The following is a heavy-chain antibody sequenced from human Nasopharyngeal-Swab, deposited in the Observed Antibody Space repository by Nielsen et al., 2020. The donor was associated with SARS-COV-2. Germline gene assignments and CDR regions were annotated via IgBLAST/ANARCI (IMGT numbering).Heavy chain of an antibody. CDR1: GFAFSSYA. Sequence: GGSLRLSCEASGFAFSSYAMSWVRQTPGKGREWVSRFIGSSGKTYYADYVKGRFTISRDTSKNTLYLQMNSLRADDTTVYYCAKDGGGWYTSGWYYFDYWGQGTLVTVSS. D-gene: IGHD6-19*01. J-gene: IGHJ4*02. CDR3: AKDGGGWYTSGWYYFDY. CDR2: FIGSSGKT. V-gene: IGHV3-23*01.